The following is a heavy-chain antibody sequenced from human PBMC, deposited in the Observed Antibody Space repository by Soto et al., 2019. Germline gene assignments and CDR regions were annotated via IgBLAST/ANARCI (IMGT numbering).Heavy chain of an antibody. V-gene: IGHV2-5*01. J-gene: IGHJ4*02. D-gene: IGHD6-13*01. CDR1: GFSLSTNRVG. Sequence: QITLKESGPTLVKPTQTLTLTCTFSGFSLSTNRVGVGWIRQPPGKALEWLGSIYWNDDKRYSPSLKSRLAITKDTSKNQVVLTLTKMDPVDTATYYCAQQARYGSNWYGFDYWGQGTLVTVSS. CDR3: AQQARYGSNWYGFDY. CDR2: IYWNDDK.